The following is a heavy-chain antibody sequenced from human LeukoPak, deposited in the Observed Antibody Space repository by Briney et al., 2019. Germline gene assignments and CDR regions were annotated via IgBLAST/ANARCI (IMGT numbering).Heavy chain of an antibody. CDR1: GYTFTSYD. V-gene: IGHV1-8*03. CDR3: ARGSSGQWLVFAYYYYYYMDV. Sequence: GASVKVSCKASGYTFTSYDINWVRQATGQGLEWMGWMNPNSGNTGYAQKFQGRVTITRNTSISTAYMELSSLRSEDTAVYYCARGSSGQWLVFAYYYYYYMDVWGKGTTVTVSS. J-gene: IGHJ6*03. D-gene: IGHD6-19*01. CDR2: MNPNSGNT.